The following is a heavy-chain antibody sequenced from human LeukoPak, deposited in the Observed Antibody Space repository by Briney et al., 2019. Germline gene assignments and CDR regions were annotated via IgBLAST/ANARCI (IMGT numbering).Heavy chain of an antibody. CDR1: GFTFSSYG. Sequence: PGGSLRLSCAASGFTFSSYGMHWVRQAPGKGLEWVAVIWYDGSNKYYADSVKGRFTISRDNSKNTLYLQMNSLRAEDTAVYYCAKEGLLTGYPRYYYYYYMDVWGKGTTVTVSS. CDR2: IWYDGSNK. D-gene: IGHD3-9*01. J-gene: IGHJ6*03. CDR3: AKEGLLTGYPRYYYYYYMDV. V-gene: IGHV3-33*06.